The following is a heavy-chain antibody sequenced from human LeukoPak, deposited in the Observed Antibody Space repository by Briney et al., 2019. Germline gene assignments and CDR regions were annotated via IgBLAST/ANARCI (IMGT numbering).Heavy chain of an antibody. CDR1: GYTFTGYY. D-gene: IGHD3-22*01. V-gene: IGHV1-2*02. J-gene: IGHJ4*02. CDR2: INPNSGGT. Sequence: ASVKVSCKASGYTFTGYYMHWVRQAPGQGLEWMGWINPNSGGTNYAQRFQGRVTMTRDTSISTAYIELNRLTSGDTAVYYCARGGDSSGYYSSQGDYWGQGTLVTVSS. CDR3: ARGGDSSGYYSSQGDY.